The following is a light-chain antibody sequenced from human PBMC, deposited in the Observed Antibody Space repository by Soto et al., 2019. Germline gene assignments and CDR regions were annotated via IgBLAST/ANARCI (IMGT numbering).Light chain of an antibody. CDR3: MRALQTPMYT. J-gene: IGKJ2*01. CDR2: LGS. V-gene: IGKV2-28*01. CDR1: QSLLHSNGYNY. Sequence: DIVMTQSPLSLPVTPGEPASISCRSGQSLLHSNGYNYLDWYLQKPGQSPQLLIYLGSNRASGVPDRFSGSGSGTDFTLKISRVEAEDVGVYYCMRALQTPMYTFGQGTKLEIK.